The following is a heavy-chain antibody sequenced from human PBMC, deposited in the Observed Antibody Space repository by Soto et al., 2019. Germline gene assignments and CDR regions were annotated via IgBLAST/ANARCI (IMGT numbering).Heavy chain of an antibody. CDR2: INHSGST. J-gene: IGHJ4*02. V-gene: IGHV4-34*01. CDR3: ASAGISAPGYY. Sequence: KTSETLSLTCAVYGGSFSGYYWSWIRQPPGKGLEWIGEINHSGSTNYNPSLKSRVTISVDTSKNQFSLKLSSVTAADTAVYYCASAGISAPGYYWGQGTLVTVSS. CDR1: GGSFSGYY.